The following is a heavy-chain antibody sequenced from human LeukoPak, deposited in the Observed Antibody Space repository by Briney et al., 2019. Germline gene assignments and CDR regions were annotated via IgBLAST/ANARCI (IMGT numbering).Heavy chain of an antibody. CDR1: GFSFSTYA. V-gene: IGHV3-30*18. CDR3: AKNSSGWYRFDY. J-gene: IGHJ4*02. CDR2: ISSDGYNE. D-gene: IGHD6-19*01. Sequence: PGRSLRLSCAGSGFSFSTYAIHWVRQPPGKGLEWVAVISSDGYNEYYGASVKGRFSTSRDNSKNTVYLQMNSLRAEDTAVYYCAKNSSGWYRFDYWGQGTLVTVSS.